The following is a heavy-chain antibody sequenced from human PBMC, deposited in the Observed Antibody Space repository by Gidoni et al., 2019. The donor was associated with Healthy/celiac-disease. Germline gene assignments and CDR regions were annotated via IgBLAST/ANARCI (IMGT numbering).Heavy chain of an antibody. Sequence: QVQLQESGPGLVKPSQTLSLTCTVSGCSTSSGSYDWSWFRQPAGKGLEWIGRIYTSGSTKYNPSLKSRVTISVDTSKTQFSLKLSSVTAADTAVYYCAGHQDIVVVPAAPEDAFDIWGQGTMVTVSS. V-gene: IGHV4-61*02. D-gene: IGHD2-2*01. CDR1: GCSTSSGSYD. CDR3: AGHQDIVVVPAAPEDAFDI. CDR2: IYTSGST. J-gene: IGHJ3*02.